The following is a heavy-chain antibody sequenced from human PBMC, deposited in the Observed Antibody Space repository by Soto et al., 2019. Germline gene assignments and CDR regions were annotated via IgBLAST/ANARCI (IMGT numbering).Heavy chain of an antibody. Sequence: SETLCLTCTVSGGNIRSRGYYWSWIRKPPGKSLAWIGYIYYSGSTYYKPSLKSRVTISVDTSKNQFSLKLSSVTAADTAVYYCARVALRLNYYDSSGYYPDAFDIWGQGTMVTVS. D-gene: IGHD3-22*01. CDR1: GGNIRSRGYY. CDR3: ARVALRLNYYDSSGYYPDAFDI. V-gene: IGHV4-30-4*01. J-gene: IGHJ3*02. CDR2: IYYSGST.